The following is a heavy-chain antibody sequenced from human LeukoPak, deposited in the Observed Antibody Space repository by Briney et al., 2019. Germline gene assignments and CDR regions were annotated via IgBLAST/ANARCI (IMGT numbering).Heavy chain of an antibody. CDR1: GTTFSRYW. CDR2: IKQDGSEK. D-gene: IGHD3-3*01. CDR3: AKDPENGEVQESFDY. Sequence: GGSLRLSCEAAGTTFSRYWMNWVRQAPGRGLEWVANIKQDGSEKYYVDSVKGRFTISRDNAKNSLYLQMNSPRAEDTAVYYCAKDPENGEVQESFDYWGQGTLVTVSS. J-gene: IGHJ4*02. V-gene: IGHV3-7*03.